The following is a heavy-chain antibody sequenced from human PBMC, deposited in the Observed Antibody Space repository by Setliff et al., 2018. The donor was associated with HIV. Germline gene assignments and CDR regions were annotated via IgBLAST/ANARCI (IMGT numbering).Heavy chain of an antibody. CDR1: GGTFSSYA. V-gene: IGHV1-69*13. CDR2: IIPIFGTA. CDR3: ARVQMAYAAFDV. J-gene: IGHJ3*01. Sequence: SVKVSCKASGGTFSSYAISWVRQAPGQGLEWMGGIIPIFGTANYAQKFQGRVTITADESTSTAYMELSSLRSEDTAVYYCARVQMAYAAFDVWGQGTMVTVSS. D-gene: IGHD4-17*01.